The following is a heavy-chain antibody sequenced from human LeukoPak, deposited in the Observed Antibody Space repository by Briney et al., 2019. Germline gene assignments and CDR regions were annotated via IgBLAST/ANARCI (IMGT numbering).Heavy chain of an antibody. D-gene: IGHD3-22*01. CDR1: GGSFSGYY. CDR3: AREGPFYYDEYYFDY. Sequence: SETLSLTCAVYGGSFSGYYWSWIRQPPGKGLEWIGEINHSGSTNYNPSLKSRVTISVDTSKNQFSLKLSSVTAADTAVYYCAREGPFYYDEYYFDYWGQGTLVTASS. J-gene: IGHJ4*02. CDR2: INHSGST. V-gene: IGHV4-34*01.